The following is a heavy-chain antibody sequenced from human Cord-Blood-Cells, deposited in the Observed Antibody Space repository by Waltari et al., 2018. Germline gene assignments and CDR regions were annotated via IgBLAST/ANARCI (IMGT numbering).Heavy chain of an antibody. CDR1: GGTFSSYA. V-gene: IGHV1-69*09. D-gene: IGHD3-16*01. Sequence: QVQLVQSGAEVKKPGSSVKVSCTASGGTFSSYAISWVRQAPGQGLEWMGKIIPIRGIANYAQKFQGRVTITADKSTSTAYMELSGLRSEGTAVYYCAGEAGGYWGQGTLVTVSS. CDR2: IIPIRGIA. J-gene: IGHJ4*02. CDR3: AGEAGGY.